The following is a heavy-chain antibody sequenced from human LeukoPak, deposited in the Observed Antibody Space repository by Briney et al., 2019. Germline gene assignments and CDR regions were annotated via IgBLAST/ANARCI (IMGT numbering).Heavy chain of an antibody. CDR1: GDSISNYY. J-gene: IGHJ6*03. D-gene: IGHD3-10*01. CDR3: AGGGSGSYASYYYYYMDV. V-gene: IGHV4-4*07. CDR2: IYSSGST. Sequence: SETLSLTCTVSGDSISNYYWSWIRQPAGKGLEWIGRIYSSGSTNYNPSLKSRVTMSVDTSKNQFSLKLSSVTAADTAVYYYAGGGSGSYASYYYYYMDVWGKGTTVTISS.